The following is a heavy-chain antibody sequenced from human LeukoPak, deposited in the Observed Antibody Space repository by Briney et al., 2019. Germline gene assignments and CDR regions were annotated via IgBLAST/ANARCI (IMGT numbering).Heavy chain of an antibody. Sequence: SETLSLTCTVSGGSISSSSYYWGWIRQPPGKGLEWIGSIYYSGSTYYNPSLKSRVTISVDTSKNQFSLKLSSVTAADTAVYYCARDKRSTVTTLDWGQGTLVTVSS. CDR1: GGSISSSSYY. J-gene: IGHJ4*02. CDR2: IYYSGST. CDR3: ARDKRSTVTTLD. V-gene: IGHV4-39*02. D-gene: IGHD4-17*01.